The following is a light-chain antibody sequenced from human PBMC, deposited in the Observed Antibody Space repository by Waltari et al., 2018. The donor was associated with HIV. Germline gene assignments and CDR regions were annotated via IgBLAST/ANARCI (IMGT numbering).Light chain of an antibody. CDR1: SSHIGNNI. CDR2: TND. V-gene: IGLV1-44*01. Sequence: QSVLTQPPSVSGTPGQNVTISWSGSSSHIGNNIVNWYQQLPGAAPKLLIYTNDQRPSGVPDRFSGSKSGTSASLAISGLQSADEADYYCAAWDDSLNGMFGGGTKLTVL. J-gene: IGLJ3*02. CDR3: AAWDDSLNGM.